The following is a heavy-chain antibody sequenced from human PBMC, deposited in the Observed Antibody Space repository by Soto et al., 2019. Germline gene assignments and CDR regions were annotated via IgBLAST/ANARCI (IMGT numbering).Heavy chain of an antibody. CDR1: GGSISSSSYY. V-gene: IGHV4-39*01. D-gene: IGHD4-17*01. J-gene: IGHJ5*02. Sequence: SETLSLTCTVSGGSISSSSYYWGWIRQPPGKGLEWIGSIYYIGSTYYNPSLKSRVTISVDTSKNQFSLKLSSVTAADTAVYYCARPRDYCDYVGWFDPFGQRTLVTFCS. CDR3: ARPRDYCDYVGWFDP. CDR2: IYYIGST.